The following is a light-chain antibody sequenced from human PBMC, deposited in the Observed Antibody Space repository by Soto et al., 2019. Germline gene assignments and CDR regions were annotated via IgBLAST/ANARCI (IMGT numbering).Light chain of an antibody. CDR1: QSISSFS. CDR3: QQRSNWPPST. Sequence: EIVLTQSPGTLSLSPGERATLSCRASQSISSFSLAWYQQKPGQAPRLLICGSSSRATGIPDRFSGSGSGTDFTLTISRLEPEDFAVYYCQQRSNWPPSTFGGGTKVEIK. CDR2: GSS. V-gene: IGKV3D-20*02. J-gene: IGKJ4*01.